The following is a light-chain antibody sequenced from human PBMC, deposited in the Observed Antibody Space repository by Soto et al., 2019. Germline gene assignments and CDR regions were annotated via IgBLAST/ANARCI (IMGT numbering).Light chain of an antibody. CDR3: SSYTSSSPCV. V-gene: IGLV2-14*01. J-gene: IGLJ7*01. CDR2: EVS. CDR1: SSDVGGYKY. Sequence: QSVLTQPASVSGSPGQSITISCTGTSSDVGGYKYVSWYQQHPGKAPKLMIYEVSNRPSGVSNRFSGSKSGNTASLTISGLQAEDEADYYCSSYTSSSPCVFGTGTQLTVL.